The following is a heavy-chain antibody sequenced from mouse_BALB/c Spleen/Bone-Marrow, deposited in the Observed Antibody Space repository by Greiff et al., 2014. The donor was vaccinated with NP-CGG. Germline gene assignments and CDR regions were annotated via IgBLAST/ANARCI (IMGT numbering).Heavy chain of an antibody. Sequence: VQLQQSGAELVKPGASVKLSCKTSGYTFTSYWIQWVKQRPGQGLGWIGEIFPGTGTTYYNEKFKGKATLTIDTSSRTAYMQLSSLTSEDSAVYFCAREGSRLRGYFDVWGAGTTVTVSS. J-gene: IGHJ1*01. D-gene: IGHD1-1*01. CDR1: GYTFTSYW. V-gene: IGHV1S132*01. CDR2: IFPGTGTT. CDR3: AREGSRLRGYFDV.